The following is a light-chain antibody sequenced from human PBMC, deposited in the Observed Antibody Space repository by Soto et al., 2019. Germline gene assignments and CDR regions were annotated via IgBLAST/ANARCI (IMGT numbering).Light chain of an antibody. CDR1: QSIDSW. CDR2: KAS. CDR3: QPYNSYSRT. Sequence: DIQMTQSPSTLSASVGDRVTITCRASQSIDSWLAWYQHKPGKAPKLLIFKASTLETGVPSRFSGSGSETEFTLTISSLQPDDSATYYCQPYNSYSRTSGQGTKVDIK. J-gene: IGKJ1*01. V-gene: IGKV1-5*03.